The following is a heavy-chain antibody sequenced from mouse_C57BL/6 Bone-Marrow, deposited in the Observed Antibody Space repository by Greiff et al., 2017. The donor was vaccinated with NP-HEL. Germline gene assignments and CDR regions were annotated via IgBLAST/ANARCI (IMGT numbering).Heavy chain of an antibody. CDR3: ARGRATVVARGYAMDY. Sequence: QVHVKQPGAELVKPGASVKLSCKASGYTFTSYWMHWVKQRPGRGLEWIGRIDPNSGGTKYNEKFKSKATLTVDKPSSTAYMQLSSLTSEDSAVYYCARGRATVVARGYAMDYWGQGTSVTVSS. J-gene: IGHJ4*01. CDR2: IDPNSGGT. D-gene: IGHD1-1*01. V-gene: IGHV1-72*01. CDR1: GYTFTSYW.